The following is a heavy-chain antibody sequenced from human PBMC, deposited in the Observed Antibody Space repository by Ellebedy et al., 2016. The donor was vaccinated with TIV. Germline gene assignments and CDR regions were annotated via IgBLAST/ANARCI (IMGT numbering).Heavy chain of an antibody. CDR1: GGSISSYY. V-gene: IGHV4-59*08. CDR3: ASTYYGDQYNWFDP. Sequence: SETLSLTCTVSGGSISSYYWSWIRQPPGKGLEWIGYIYYSGSTNYNPSLKSRVTISVDTSKNQFSLKLSSVTAADTAVYYCASTYYGDQYNWFDPWGQGTLVTVSS. J-gene: IGHJ5*02. CDR2: IYYSGST. D-gene: IGHD4-17*01.